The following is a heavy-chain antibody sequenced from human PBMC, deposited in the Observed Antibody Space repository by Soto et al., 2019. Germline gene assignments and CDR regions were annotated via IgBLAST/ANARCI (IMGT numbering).Heavy chain of an antibody. CDR3: ARRKERSGPYYLDL. J-gene: IGHJ4*02. CDR2: MNPNNGNA. Sequence: ASVTVSCKASGFTFITYDFIWVRQAAGQGLEWMGWMNPNNGNAGFAQKFRGRINMTRNTSISTAYLELSSLRSDDSAVYFCARRKERSGPYYLDLWGQGTQVTAPQ. CDR1: GFTFITYD. D-gene: IGHD6-25*01. V-gene: IGHV1-8*01.